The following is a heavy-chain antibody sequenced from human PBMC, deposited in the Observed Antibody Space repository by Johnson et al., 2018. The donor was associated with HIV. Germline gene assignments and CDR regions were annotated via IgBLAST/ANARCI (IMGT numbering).Heavy chain of an antibody. CDR3: ARDLREYECEEWASYYYDFGRGGPCQDPRGVVGSFDI. J-gene: IGHJ3*02. D-gene: IGHD3-3*01. CDR1: QFTFSNYG. V-gene: IGHV3-30*03. Sequence: QMQLVESGGGVVQPGKSLRLSCAASQFTFSNYGMHWVRQAPGKGLEWVAAISFAGINKNYANSVKGRFTISRDNSKNTLYLEMNSLRAEDTALYFCARDLREYECEEWASYYYDFGRGGPCQDPRGVVGSFDIWGQGTMVTVSS. CDR2: ISFAGINK.